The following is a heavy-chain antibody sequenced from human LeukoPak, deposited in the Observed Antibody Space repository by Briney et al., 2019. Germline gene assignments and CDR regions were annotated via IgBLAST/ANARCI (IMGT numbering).Heavy chain of an antibody. CDR1: GGSISSGGYS. J-gene: IGHJ6*02. CDR2: IYHSGST. CDR3: ARAEDYGDYVGYYGMDV. D-gene: IGHD4-17*01. Sequence: SQTLSLTCAVSGGSISSGGYSWSWIRQPPGKGLEWIGYIYHSGSTYYNPSLKSRVTISVDRSKNQFSLKLSSVTAADTAVYYCARAEDYGDYVGYYGMDVWGQGTTVTVSS. V-gene: IGHV4-30-2*01.